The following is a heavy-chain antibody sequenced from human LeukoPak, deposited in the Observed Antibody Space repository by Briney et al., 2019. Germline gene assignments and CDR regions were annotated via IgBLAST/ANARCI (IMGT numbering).Heavy chain of an antibody. J-gene: IGHJ4*02. V-gene: IGHV1-18*01. CDR1: GYTFIRNG. CDR2: ISPYNENT. D-gene: IGHD1-26*01. CDR3: AREESIGRYQFLHDY. Sequence: GASVKVSCKASGYTFIRNGISWVRQAPGQGLEWMGWISPYNENTKYLQMLQGRVTLTTDTSTSTAYMELRSLTSDDTAVYYCAREESIGRYQFLHDYWGQGTLVPVSS.